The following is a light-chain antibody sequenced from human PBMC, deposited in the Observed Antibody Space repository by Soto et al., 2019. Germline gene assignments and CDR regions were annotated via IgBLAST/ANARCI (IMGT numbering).Light chain of an antibody. Sequence: QSVLTQPPSASGTPGQMVTISCSGSNSNIGSSTVNCYQQLPGTAPKLLIYYDNLRPSGVPDRISGSKSGTSASLAISGLQSDDEADYYCAAWDDSLNGRVFGTGTKVTVL. J-gene: IGLJ1*01. V-gene: IGLV1-44*01. CDR1: NSNIGSST. CDR2: YDN. CDR3: AAWDDSLNGRV.